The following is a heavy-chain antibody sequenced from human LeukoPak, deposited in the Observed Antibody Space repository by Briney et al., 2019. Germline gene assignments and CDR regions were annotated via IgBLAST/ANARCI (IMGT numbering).Heavy chain of an antibody. Sequence: GGSLRLSCAASGFTFSSYWMHWVRQAPGKGLVWVSRINTDGSSTSYADSVKGRFTISRDNAKNSLYLQMNSLSAEDTAVYYCAREGLKYYFDYWGQGTLVTVSS. CDR1: GFTFSSYW. V-gene: IGHV3-74*01. J-gene: IGHJ4*02. CDR2: INTDGSST. CDR3: AREGLKYYFDY. D-gene: IGHD3/OR15-3a*01.